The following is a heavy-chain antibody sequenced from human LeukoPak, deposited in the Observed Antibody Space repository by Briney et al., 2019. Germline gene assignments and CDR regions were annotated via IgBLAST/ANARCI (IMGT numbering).Heavy chain of an antibody. CDR2: INPNSGGT. CDR3: ARARVVPAAMGIYYYYGMDV. D-gene: IGHD2-2*01. Sequence: GASVKVSCKASGYTFTGYYMHWVRQAPGQGPEWMGWINPNSGGTNYAQKFQGWVTMTRDTSISTAYMELSRLRSDDTAVYYCARARVVPAAMGIYYYYGMDVWGQGTTVTVSS. CDR1: GYTFTGYY. J-gene: IGHJ6*02. V-gene: IGHV1-2*04.